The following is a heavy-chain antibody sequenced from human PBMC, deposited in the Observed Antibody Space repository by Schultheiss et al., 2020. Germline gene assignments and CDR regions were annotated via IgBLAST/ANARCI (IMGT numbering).Heavy chain of an antibody. J-gene: IGHJ4*02. CDR2: IIPIFGTA. CDR1: GGTFSSYA. CDR3: ARLPGRNRPPGDS. Sequence: SVKVSCKASGGTFSSYAINWVRQATGQGLEWMGGIIPIFGTANYAQKFQGRVTITADKSTSTAYMELSSLRSEDTAVYYCARLPGRNRPPGDSWGQGTLVTVSS. V-gene: IGHV1-69*06. D-gene: IGHD2-15*01.